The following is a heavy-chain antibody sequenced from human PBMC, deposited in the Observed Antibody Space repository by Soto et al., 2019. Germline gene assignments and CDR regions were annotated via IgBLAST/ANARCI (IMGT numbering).Heavy chain of an antibody. V-gene: IGHV3-23*01. CDR2: ISGTGSPD. CDR3: STAFLYVGN. Sequence: PGGSLRLSCAVSGFTPTTTPLSWVRVLQGKGLGWVTTISGTGSPDFYVDAVDGRFFTFRDNSQNTVILQVHNHTLDDTAVYYCSTAFLYVGNCVQGSQVTVSS. J-gene: IGHJ4*02. CDR1: GFTPTTTP. D-gene: IGHD3-10*02.